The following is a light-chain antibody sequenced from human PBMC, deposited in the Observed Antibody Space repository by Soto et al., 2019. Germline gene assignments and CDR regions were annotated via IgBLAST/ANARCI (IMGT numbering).Light chain of an antibody. CDR2: DAS. CDR3: QYRGIWPPGAT. CDR1: QSINNY. J-gene: IGKJ4*01. Sequence: EIVLTQSPVTLSLSPGERATLSCRASQSINNYLAWYQQKPGQPPRLLIYDASNRATAIPVRFSGSGSGTDFTLTISSLEREQSAVYYCQYRGIWPPGATFGGGTKVEIK. V-gene: IGKV3-11*01.